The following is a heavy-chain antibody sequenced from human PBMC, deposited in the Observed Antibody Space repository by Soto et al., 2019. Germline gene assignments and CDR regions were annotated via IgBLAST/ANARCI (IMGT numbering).Heavy chain of an antibody. CDR1: GGSISSYY. CDR3: ARVRGTGDRLGNLDY. Sequence: SETLSLTCTVSGGSISSYYWSWIRQPPGKGLEWIGYIYYSGSTNYNPSLKSRVTISVDTSKNQFSLKLSSVTAADTAVYYCARVRGTGDRLGNLDYWGQGTLVTVSS. D-gene: IGHD7-27*01. J-gene: IGHJ4*02. V-gene: IGHV4-59*01. CDR2: IYYSGST.